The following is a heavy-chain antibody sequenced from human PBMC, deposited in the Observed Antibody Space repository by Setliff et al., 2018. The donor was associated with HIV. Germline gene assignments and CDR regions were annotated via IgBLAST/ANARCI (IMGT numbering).Heavy chain of an antibody. CDR1: GYTFTGYY. CDR3: ARGWSLHGSGTSGSAYFDS. D-gene: IGHD3-10*01. CDR2: INPNSGGT. J-gene: IGHJ4*02. Sequence: GASVKVSCKASGYTFTGYYMHWVRQAPGQGLEWMGRINPNSGGTNYAQKFQGRVTMTRDTSISTAYMELSRLKSEDTAVYYCARGWSLHGSGTSGSAYFDSWGQGALVTVSS. V-gene: IGHV1-2*06.